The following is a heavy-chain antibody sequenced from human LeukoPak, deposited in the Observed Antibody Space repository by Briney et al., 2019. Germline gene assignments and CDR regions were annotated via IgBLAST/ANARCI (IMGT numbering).Heavy chain of an antibody. V-gene: IGHV3-21*01. Sequence: TGGSLRLSCAASGFTFSSYSMNWVRQAPGKGLECVSSISSSSSYIYYADSVKGRFTISRDNAKNSLYLQMNSLRAEDTAVYYCARDHRGILWFGELFYYYYGMDVWGQGTTVTVSS. CDR3: ARDHRGILWFGELFYYYYGMDV. D-gene: IGHD3-10*01. CDR1: GFTFSSYS. CDR2: ISSSSSYI. J-gene: IGHJ6*02.